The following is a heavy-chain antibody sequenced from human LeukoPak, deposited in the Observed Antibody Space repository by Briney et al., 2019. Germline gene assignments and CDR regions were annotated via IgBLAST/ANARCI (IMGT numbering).Heavy chain of an antibody. Sequence: PGGSLRLSCAASGFTFSSYSMNWVRQAPGKGLEWVSSISSSSSYIYYADSVKGRFTISRDNDKNSLYLQMNSLRAEDTALYYCAKDPAASPLGWFDPWGQGTLVTVSS. J-gene: IGHJ5*02. CDR2: ISSSSSYI. V-gene: IGHV3-21*01. CDR3: AKDPAASPLGWFDP. CDR1: GFTFSSYS. D-gene: IGHD6-13*01.